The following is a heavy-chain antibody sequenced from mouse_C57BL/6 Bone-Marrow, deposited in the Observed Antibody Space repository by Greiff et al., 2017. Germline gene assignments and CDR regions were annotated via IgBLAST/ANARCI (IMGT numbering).Heavy chain of an antibody. V-gene: IGHV1-76*01. CDR3: ASGYYWFAY. CDR2: IYPGSGNT. J-gene: IGHJ3*01. Sequence: QVQLKESGAELVRPGASVKLSCKASGYTFTDYYINWVKQRPGQGLEWIARIYPGSGNTYYNEKFKGKATLTAEKSSSTAYMQLSSLTSEDSAVYFCASGYYWFAYWGQGTLVTVSA. CDR1: GYTFTDYY. D-gene: IGHD2-3*01.